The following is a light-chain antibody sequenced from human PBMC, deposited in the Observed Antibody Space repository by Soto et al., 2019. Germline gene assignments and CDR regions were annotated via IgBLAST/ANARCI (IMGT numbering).Light chain of an antibody. V-gene: IGLV1-40*01. Sequence: QSALTQPPSVSGAPGQTVIISCSGSSSNIGAPYDVNWYRQLPGTVPKLLIYGNHNRPSGVPDRFSGSKSGTSASLAITGLQAEDEADYYCQSYDSSLSGYVLGTGTKVTVL. CDR3: QSYDSSLSGYV. CDR2: GNH. CDR1: SSNIGAPYD. J-gene: IGLJ1*01.